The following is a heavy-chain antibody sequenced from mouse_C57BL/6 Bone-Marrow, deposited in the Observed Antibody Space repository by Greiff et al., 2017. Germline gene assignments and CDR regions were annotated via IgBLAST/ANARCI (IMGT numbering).Heavy chain of an antibody. D-gene: IGHD2-3*01. CDR1: GFNIKDDY. V-gene: IGHV14-4*01. Sequence: EVQLQQSGAELVRPGASVKLSCTASGFNIKDDYMHWVKQRPEQGLEWIGWIDPENGDTEYASKFKGKATFTADTSSNTAYMQLSSLTTEDSAIYYCARWGYAMDYWGQGTSVTVSS. CDR3: ARWGYAMDY. J-gene: IGHJ4*01. CDR2: IDPENGDT.